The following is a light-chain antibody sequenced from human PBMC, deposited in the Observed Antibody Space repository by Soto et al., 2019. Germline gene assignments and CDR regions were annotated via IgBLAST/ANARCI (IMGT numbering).Light chain of an antibody. J-gene: IGKJ5*01. Sequence: DIQMTQSPSSLSASVGDRVTITCRASQNINNYLNWYQQKPGKAPKFLIYAASSLQSGVPSRFSGSGSGTNFTLHISSLQPEDFSTYYWQQSYSAPITFGQGTRLEIK. CDR2: AAS. CDR1: QNINNY. V-gene: IGKV1-39*01. CDR3: QQSYSAPIT.